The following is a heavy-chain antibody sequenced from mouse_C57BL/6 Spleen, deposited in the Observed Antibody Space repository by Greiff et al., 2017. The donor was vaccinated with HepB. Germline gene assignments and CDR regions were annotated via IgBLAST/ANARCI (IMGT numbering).Heavy chain of an antibody. CDR2: INPNYGTT. D-gene: IGHD1-1*01. CDR3: ARGTTVVADLYAMDY. Sequence: SGPELVKPGASVKISCKASGYSFTDYNMNWVKQSNGKSLEWIGVINPNYGTTSYNQKFKGKATLTVDQSSSTAYMQLNSLTSEDSAVYYCARGTTVVADLYAMDYWGQGTSVTVSS. V-gene: IGHV1-39*01. CDR1: GYSFTDYN. J-gene: IGHJ4*01.